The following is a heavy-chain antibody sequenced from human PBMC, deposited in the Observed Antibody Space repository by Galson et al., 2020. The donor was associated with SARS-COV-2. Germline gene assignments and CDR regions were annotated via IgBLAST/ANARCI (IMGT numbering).Heavy chain of an antibody. D-gene: IGHD3-9*01. CDR1: GFTVSSNY. CDR2: IYSGGST. Sequence: HLGESLRLSCAASGFTVSSNYMSWVRQAPGKGLEWVSVIYSGGSTYYADSVKGRFTISRHNSKNTLYLQMNSLRAEDTAVYYCARFEYYDILTGYYPVRPDVWGKGTTVTVSS. V-gene: IGHV3-53*04. CDR3: ARFEYYDILTGYYPVRPDV. J-gene: IGHJ6*04.